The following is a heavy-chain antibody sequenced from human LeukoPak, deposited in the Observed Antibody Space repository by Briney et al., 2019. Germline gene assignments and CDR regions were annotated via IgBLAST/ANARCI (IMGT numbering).Heavy chain of an antibody. CDR2: INPNSGGT. D-gene: IGHD6-19*01. Sequence: GASVKVSCKASGYTFTSYGISWVRQAPGQGLEWMGWINPNSGGTNYAQKFQGRVTMTRDTSISTAYMELSRLRSDDTAVYYCARERRAIAVASNWFDPWGQGTLVTVSS. CDR3: ARERRAIAVASNWFDP. V-gene: IGHV1-2*02. J-gene: IGHJ5*02. CDR1: GYTFTSYG.